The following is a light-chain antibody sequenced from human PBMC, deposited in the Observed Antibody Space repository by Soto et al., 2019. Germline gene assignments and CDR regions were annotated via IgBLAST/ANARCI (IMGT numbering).Light chain of an antibody. V-gene: IGKV1D-12*01. CDR3: QQANSYPFT. CDR2: AAS. Sequence: DIPMTQSPSSVSASVGDRVTITCRASQGISSWLGWYQQKPGKAPKLLIYAASSLQSGVPSSFISSGSGTDFTLTISSLQPEEFATYYCQQANSYPFTVGGGTKVEIK. J-gene: IGKJ4*01. CDR1: QGISSW.